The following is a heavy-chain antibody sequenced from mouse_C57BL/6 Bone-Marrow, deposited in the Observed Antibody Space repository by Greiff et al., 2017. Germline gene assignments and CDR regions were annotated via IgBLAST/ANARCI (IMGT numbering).Heavy chain of an antibody. CDR2: IYPRCGNT. D-gene: IGHD1-1*01. CDR3: ARRYYGLFAY. Sequence: VQLQQSGAELARPGVSVKLSCKASGYTFTSYGISWVKQRTGQGLEWIGEIYPRCGNTYYNEKFKGKATLTADKSSSTAYMKLRRLKSEDSAVYFCARRYYGLFAYWGQGTLVTVSA. J-gene: IGHJ3*01. V-gene: IGHV1-81*01. CDR1: GYTFTSYG.